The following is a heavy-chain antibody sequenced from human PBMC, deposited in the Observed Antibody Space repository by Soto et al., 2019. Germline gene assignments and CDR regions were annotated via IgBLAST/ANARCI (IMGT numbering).Heavy chain of an antibody. CDR2: IYYSGST. V-gene: IGHV4-31*03. CDR1: GGSISSGGYY. J-gene: IGHJ6*02. CDR3: ARGGIAAAGTGYYYYGMDV. D-gene: IGHD6-13*01. Sequence: QVQLQESGPGLVKPSQTLSLTCTVSGGSISSGGYYWSWIRQHPGKGLEWIGYIYYSGSTYYNPSLKSRVTISVDTSKNQFSLKLSSVTAADTAVYYCARGGIAAAGTGYYYYGMDVWGQGTTVTVSS.